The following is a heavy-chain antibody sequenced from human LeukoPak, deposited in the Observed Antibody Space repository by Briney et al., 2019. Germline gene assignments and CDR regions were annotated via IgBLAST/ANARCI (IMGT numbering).Heavy chain of an antibody. Sequence: GGSPRLSCAASGFTFSSYAMSWVRQAPGKGLEWVSAISGSGGSTYYADSVKGRFTISRDNSKNTLYLQMNSLRAEDTAVYYCAKPTIFGVVPYYFDYWGQGTLVTVSS. CDR3: AKPTIFGVVPYYFDY. D-gene: IGHD3-3*01. CDR2: ISGSGGST. V-gene: IGHV3-23*01. J-gene: IGHJ4*02. CDR1: GFTFSSYA.